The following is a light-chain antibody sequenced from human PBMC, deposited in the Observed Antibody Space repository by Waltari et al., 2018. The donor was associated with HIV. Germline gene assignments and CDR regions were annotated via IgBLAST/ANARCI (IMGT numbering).Light chain of an antibody. Sequence: QSALTQPASVSGSPGQSITIACTGTSSDVGGYNYVSWYHQHPGKAPKPMIYDVSNRPSGVSNRFSGSKSGNTASLTISGLQAEDEADYYCSSYTSSSTLVVFGGGTKLTVL. CDR3: SSYTSSSTLVV. CDR1: SSDVGGYNY. CDR2: DVS. J-gene: IGLJ2*01. V-gene: IGLV2-14*03.